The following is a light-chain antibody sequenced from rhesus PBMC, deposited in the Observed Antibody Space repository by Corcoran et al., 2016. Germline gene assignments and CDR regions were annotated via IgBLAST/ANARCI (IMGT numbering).Light chain of an antibody. Sequence: ETVVTRSPATLALSPGERATLSCRASQSVGSYLAWYQQKPGQAPRPLIYGESRRAPGIPDRFSGSGSGTDFTLTISSLEPEDVGVYYCQQSSNLYSFGQGTKVEIK. J-gene: IGKJ2*01. V-gene: IGKV3-24*04. CDR1: QSVGSY. CDR2: GES. CDR3: QQSSNLYS.